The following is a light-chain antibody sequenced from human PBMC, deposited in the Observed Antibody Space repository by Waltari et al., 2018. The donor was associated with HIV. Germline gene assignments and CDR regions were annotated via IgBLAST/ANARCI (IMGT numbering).Light chain of an antibody. CDR2: EVS. CDR3: SSYTSSATQV. Sequence: QSGLTQPPSVSGSPGQSITISCTGTSSDVAAYKYVSWYQQHPGKAPKLMIYEVSNRPSGVSNRFSGSKSANTASLTISGLQAEDEADYYCSSYTSSATQVFGTGTKVSVL. J-gene: IGLJ1*01. V-gene: IGLV2-14*01. CDR1: SSDVAAYKY.